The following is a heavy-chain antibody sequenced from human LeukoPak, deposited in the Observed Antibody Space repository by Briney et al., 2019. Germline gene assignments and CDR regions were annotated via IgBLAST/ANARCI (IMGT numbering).Heavy chain of an antibody. V-gene: IGHV1-18*01. CDR3: ARDGSIVGATPGREMGDY. D-gene: IGHD1-26*01. CDR2: LSAYNGNT. Sequence: ASVKVSCKASGYTFSSFGISWVRHAPGQGLEWMEWLSAYNGNTNYAQKLQGRVTMTTDTSTSTAYMDLRRLGSDDTAVYYCARDGSIVGATPGREMGDYWGQGTLVTVSS. CDR1: GYTFSSFG. J-gene: IGHJ4*02.